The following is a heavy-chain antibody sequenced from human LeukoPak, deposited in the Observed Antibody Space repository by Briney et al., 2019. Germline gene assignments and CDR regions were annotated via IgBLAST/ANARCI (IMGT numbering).Heavy chain of an antibody. Sequence: SETLSLTCIVSGGSNSSFYWSWMRQPPGKGLEWIGYVSYSGRTTYNPSLKSRVTISVDTSNNHFSLKLSSVTAADTAVYYCASLSRVAETFSEFLFWGQGTLVTVSS. D-gene: IGHD2-15*01. V-gene: IGHV4-59*01. J-gene: IGHJ4*02. CDR1: GGSNSSFY. CDR3: ASLSRVAETFSEFLF. CDR2: VSYSGRT.